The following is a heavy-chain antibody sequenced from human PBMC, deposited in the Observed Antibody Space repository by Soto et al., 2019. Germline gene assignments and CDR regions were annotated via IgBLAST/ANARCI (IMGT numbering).Heavy chain of an antibody. CDR2: ISYDGSNP. CDR1: GSTFSNYG. V-gene: IGHV3-30*18. CDR3: AKDAFYYDSRGYYVFDF. Sequence: QVQLVESGGGVVQPGRSLRLSCAVSGSTFSNYGMHWVRQAPGKGLEWVAHISYDGSNPHSIDSVKGRFTISRDNSENSLYLQMKSLRTEDTAVYYCAKDAFYYDSRGYYVFDFWGQGTLVTVSS. D-gene: IGHD3-22*01. J-gene: IGHJ4*02.